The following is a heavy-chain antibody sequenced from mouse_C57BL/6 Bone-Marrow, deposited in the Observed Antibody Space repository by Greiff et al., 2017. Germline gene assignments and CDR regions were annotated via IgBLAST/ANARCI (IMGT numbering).Heavy chain of an antibody. D-gene: IGHD1-1*01. V-gene: IGHV14-4*01. J-gene: IGHJ2*01. CDR3: TTIITTVVAPYYFDY. Sequence: EVQLQESGAELVRPGASVKLSCTASGFNIKDDYMHWVKQRPEQGLEWICWIDPENGDTEYASKFQGKATITADTSSNTAYLKLSSLTSEDTAVYYCTTIITTVVAPYYFDYWGQGTTLTVSS. CDR2: IDPENGDT. CDR1: GFNIKDDY.